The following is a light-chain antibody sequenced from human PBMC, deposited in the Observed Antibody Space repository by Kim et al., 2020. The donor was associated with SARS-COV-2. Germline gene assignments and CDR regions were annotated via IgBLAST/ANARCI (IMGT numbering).Light chain of an antibody. V-gene: IGLV2-11*01. Sequence: GQSVTTSCTGTSTDVSGYTYVSWYQHHPGKAPKLILYDVTKRPSGVPDRFSGSKSGNTASLTISGLQADDEADYYCCSYAGRYTWLFGGGTKVTVL. CDR3: CSYAGRYTWL. CDR2: DVT. J-gene: IGLJ3*02. CDR1: STDVSGYTY.